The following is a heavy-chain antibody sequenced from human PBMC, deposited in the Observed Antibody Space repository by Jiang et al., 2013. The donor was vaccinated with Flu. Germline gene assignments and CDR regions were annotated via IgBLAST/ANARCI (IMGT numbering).Heavy chain of an antibody. CDR3: ATGSGGPPFDY. Sequence: LLKPSETLSLTCAVYGGSFSGYYWSWIRQPPGKGLEWIGEINHSGSTNYNPSLKSRVTISVDTSRNQFSLKLSSVTAADTAVYYCATGSGGPPFDYWGQGTLVTVSS. CDR1: GGSFSGYY. J-gene: IGHJ4*02. CDR2: INHSGST. D-gene: IGHD2-15*01. V-gene: IGHV4-34*01.